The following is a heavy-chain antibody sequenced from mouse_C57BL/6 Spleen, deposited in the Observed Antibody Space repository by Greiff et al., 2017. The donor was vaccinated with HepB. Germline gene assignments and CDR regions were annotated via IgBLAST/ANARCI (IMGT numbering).Heavy chain of an antibody. V-gene: IGHV1-64*01. CDR3: ARETGQLRLFDY. CDR2: IHPNSGST. D-gene: IGHD3-2*02. J-gene: IGHJ2*01. CDR1: GYTFTSYW. Sequence: VKLQQPGAELVKPGASVKLSCKASGYTFTSYWMHWVKQRPGQGLEWIGMIHPNSGSTNYNEKFKSKATLTVDKSSSTAYMQLSSLTSEDSAVYYCARETGQLRLFDYWGQGTTLTVSS.